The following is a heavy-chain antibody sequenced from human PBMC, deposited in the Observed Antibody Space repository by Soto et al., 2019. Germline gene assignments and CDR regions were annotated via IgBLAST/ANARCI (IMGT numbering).Heavy chain of an antibody. D-gene: IGHD3-10*01. Sequence: HGESLKISCKGSGYSFTSYWIGWVRQMPGKGLEWMGIIYPGDSDTRYSPSFQGQVTISADKSISTAYLQWSSLKASDTAMYYCARHPTDYYGSGSSLYFDYWGQGTLVTVSS. CDR1: GYSFTSYW. J-gene: IGHJ4*02. CDR2: IYPGDSDT. CDR3: ARHPTDYYGSGSSLYFDY. V-gene: IGHV5-51*01.